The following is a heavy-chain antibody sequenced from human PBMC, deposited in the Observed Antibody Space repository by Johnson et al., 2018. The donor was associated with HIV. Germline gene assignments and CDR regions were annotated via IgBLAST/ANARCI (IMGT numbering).Heavy chain of an antibody. Sequence: VQLVESGGGVVQPGRSLRLSCAASRFTLSTYGLHWVRQPPGKELEWVANIKQDGSEKYYVDSVKGRLTISRDNAKNSLYLPMNSLRAEDTAVYYCARDQFADCSGGSCYSVPLAFDIWGQGTMVTVSS. V-gene: IGHV3-7*01. CDR3: ARDQFADCSGGSCYSVPLAFDI. J-gene: IGHJ3*02. CDR2: IKQDGSEK. CDR1: RFTLSTYG. D-gene: IGHD2-15*01.